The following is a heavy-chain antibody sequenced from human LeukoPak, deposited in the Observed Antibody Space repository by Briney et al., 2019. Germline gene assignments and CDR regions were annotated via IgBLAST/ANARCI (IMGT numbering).Heavy chain of an antibody. J-gene: IGHJ1*01. V-gene: IGHV3-30*02. CDR1: GFTFSNYG. CDR2: IRYDGSNK. D-gene: IGHD6-19*01. Sequence: GGSLRLSCAASGFTFSNYGMHWVRQAPGKGLEWVAFIRYDGSNKDYADFVKGRFTISRDNSKNTLYLQMNSLRAEDTAVYSCAGYSSGWYYFQHWGQGTLVTVSS. CDR3: AGYSSGWYYFQH.